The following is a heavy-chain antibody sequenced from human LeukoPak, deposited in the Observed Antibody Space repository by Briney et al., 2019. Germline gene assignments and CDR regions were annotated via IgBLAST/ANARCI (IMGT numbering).Heavy chain of an antibody. CDR3: ARDSGFGEFPYNWFDP. CDR1: GFTFSSYW. V-gene: IGHV3-7*01. J-gene: IGHJ5*02. Sequence: GGSLRLSCAASGFTFSSYWMGWVRQAPGKGLEWVANIKQDGSEKYYVDSVKGRFTISRDNAKNTLYLQMNSLRAEDTAVYYCARDSGFGEFPYNWFDPWGQGTLVTVSS. D-gene: IGHD3-10*01. CDR2: IKQDGSEK.